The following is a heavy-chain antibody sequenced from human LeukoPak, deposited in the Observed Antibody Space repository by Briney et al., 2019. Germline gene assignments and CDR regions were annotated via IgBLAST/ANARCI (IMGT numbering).Heavy chain of an antibody. CDR3: ARAGYCSGGSCYGYYYYYGMDV. Sequence: SETLSLTCTVPGGPISSGSYYWSWIRQPAGKGLEGIGRIYPRGSTNYTPSLKSRVTIPVDTSKNQFSLKLSSVTAADTAVYYCARAGYCSGGSCYGYYYYYGMDVWGQGTTVTVSS. V-gene: IGHV4-61*02. CDR1: GGPISSGSYY. CDR2: IYPRGST. J-gene: IGHJ6*02. D-gene: IGHD2-15*01.